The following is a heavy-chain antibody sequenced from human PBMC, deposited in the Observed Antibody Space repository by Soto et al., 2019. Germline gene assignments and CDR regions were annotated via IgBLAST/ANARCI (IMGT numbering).Heavy chain of an antibody. J-gene: IGHJ4*02. V-gene: IGHV4-30-4*01. CDR2: IYYSGST. D-gene: IGHD5-12*01. CDR3: ARYSGYEPKYYFDY. Sequence: SETLSLTCTVSGGSISSGDYYWSWIRQPPGKGLEWIGYIYYSGSTYYNPSLKSRVTISVDTSKNQFSLKLSSVTAADTAVYYCARYSGYEPKYYFDYWGQGTQVTVSS. CDR1: GGSISSGDYY.